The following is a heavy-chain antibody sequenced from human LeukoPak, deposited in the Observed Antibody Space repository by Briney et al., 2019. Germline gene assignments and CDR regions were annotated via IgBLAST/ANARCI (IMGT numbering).Heavy chain of an antibody. J-gene: IGHJ4*02. CDR1: GFTVSSNY. CDR2: IYSGGST. V-gene: IGHV3-53*01. D-gene: IGHD6-13*01. CDR3: TGSSWYLYFDY. Sequence: GGSLRLSCAVSGFTVSSNYMSWVRQAPGKGLEWVSVIYSGGSTYYADSVKGRFTISRDNSKNTLYLQMNSLRAEDTAVYYCTGSSWYLYFDYWGQGTLVTVSS.